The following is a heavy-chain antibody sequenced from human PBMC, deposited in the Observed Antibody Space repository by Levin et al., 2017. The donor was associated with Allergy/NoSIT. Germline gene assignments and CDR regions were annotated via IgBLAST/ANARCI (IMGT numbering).Heavy chain of an antibody. CDR2: INHSGST. CDR3: ARGAGVGATARPLDY. V-gene: IGHV4-34*01. D-gene: IGHD1-26*01. Sequence: SETLSLTCAVYGGSFSGYYWSWIRQPPGKGLEWIGEINHSGSTNYNPSLKSRVTISVDTSKNQFSLKLSSVTAADTAVYYCARGAGVGATARPLDYWGQGTLVTVSS. J-gene: IGHJ4*02. CDR1: GGSFSGYY.